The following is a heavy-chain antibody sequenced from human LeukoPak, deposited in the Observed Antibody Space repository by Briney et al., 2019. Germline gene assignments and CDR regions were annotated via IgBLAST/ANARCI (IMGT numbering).Heavy chain of an antibody. CDR2: IYYSGST. J-gene: IGHJ4*02. CDR3: ARVQRPLDGADY. CDR1: GGSISGYY. V-gene: IGHV4-59*01. Sequence: SETLSLTCTVSGGSISGYYWSWIRQPPGKGLEWIGCIYYSGSTYYNPSLKSRVTISVDTSKNLFSLKLSSVTAADTAVYYCARVQRPLDGADYWGQGTLVTVSS. D-gene: IGHD1-1*01.